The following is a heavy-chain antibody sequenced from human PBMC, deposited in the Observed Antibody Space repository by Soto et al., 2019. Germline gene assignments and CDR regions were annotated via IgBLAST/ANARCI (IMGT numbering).Heavy chain of an antibody. V-gene: IGHV6-1*01. D-gene: IGHD1-1*01. CDR3: AKGDNLGPKTGHALYP. Sequence: SPTLSLPCAISGDSVSSNTASWNWIRQSPSRGLEWLGRTYFRSKWYNDYAVSVQSRIIINPDTPNKQFSLQLNSVTPQDTAVYFCAKGDNLGPKTGHALYPWGQGMMVTVSS. CDR1: GDSVSSNTAS. J-gene: IGHJ5*02. CDR2: TYFRSKWYN.